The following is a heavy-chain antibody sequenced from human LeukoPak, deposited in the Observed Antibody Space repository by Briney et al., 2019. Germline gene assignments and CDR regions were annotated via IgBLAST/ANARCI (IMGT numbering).Heavy chain of an antibody. CDR2: VYYNGGT. Sequence: LSLTCTVSGGSXXSDSYYWSWIRQPPEKGLEGIGYVYYNGGTNYNSSLKSRFIISVDTSKNQFSLKLSSVTAADTAVYYCAMDLYYYDSSGFFTSWGQGTLVTVSS. CDR3: AMDLYYYDSSGFFTS. V-gene: IGHV4-61*01. CDR1: GGSXXSDSYY. D-gene: IGHD3-22*01. J-gene: IGHJ4*02.